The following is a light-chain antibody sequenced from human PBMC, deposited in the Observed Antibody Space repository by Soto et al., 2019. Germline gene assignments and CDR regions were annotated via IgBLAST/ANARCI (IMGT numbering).Light chain of an antibody. Sequence: FVLTQSPGTLSLSPGERATLSCGASKSVTNNFLAWYQQKPGQAPRLLSYGASSRATGDPDRFSGSGSGTDFTLTISRLEPGDFAVYYCQQYVTPLFTFGPGTKVDIK. CDR2: GAS. CDR3: QQYVTPLFT. J-gene: IGKJ3*01. CDR1: KSVTNNF. V-gene: IGKV3-20*01.